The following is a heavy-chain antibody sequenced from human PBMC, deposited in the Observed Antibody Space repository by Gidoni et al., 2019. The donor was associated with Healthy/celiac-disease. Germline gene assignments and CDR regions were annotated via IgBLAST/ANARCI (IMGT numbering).Heavy chain of an antibody. J-gene: IGHJ6*03. CDR1: GFTFSSYG. V-gene: IGHV3-30*18. CDR2: ISYDGSNK. D-gene: IGHD6-13*01. CDR3: AKEGSIAAAAYYYYYMDV. Sequence: QVQLVASGGGVVQPGRSLRLSCAASGFTFSSYGMHWVRQAPGKGLEWVAVISYDGSNKYYADSVKGRFTISRDNSKNTLYLQMNSLRAEDTAVYYCAKEGSIAAAAYYYYYMDVWGKGTTVTVSS.